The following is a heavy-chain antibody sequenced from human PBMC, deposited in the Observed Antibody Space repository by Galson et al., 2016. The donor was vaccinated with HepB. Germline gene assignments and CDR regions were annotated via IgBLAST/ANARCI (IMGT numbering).Heavy chain of an antibody. J-gene: IGHJ5*02. CDR2: IRSKAYSATT. Sequence: SLRLSCAGSGFTFGAYGMSWFRQAPGKGLEWVAFIRSKAYSATTEYAASVRGRFTISRDDSKSIAYLQMNSLKTEDTAVYYCSRKIQQCVSGFDAEWFDPWGQGTQVTVSS. D-gene: IGHD3-10*01. CDR3: SRKIQQCVSGFDAEWFDP. CDR1: GFTFGAYG. V-gene: IGHV3-49*03.